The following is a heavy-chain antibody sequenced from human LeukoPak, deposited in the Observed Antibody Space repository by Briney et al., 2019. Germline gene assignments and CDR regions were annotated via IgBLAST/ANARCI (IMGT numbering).Heavy chain of an antibody. D-gene: IGHD6-13*01. Sequence: SETLSLTCIVSRGFISSSSYYWGWIRQPPGKGLEWIGNIYYSGNTYYNPSLKSRVTISVDTSKNQFSLKLSSVTAADTAVYYCARGPSPLRIAAAGYVDYWGQGTLVTVSS. CDR2: IYYSGNT. CDR1: RGFISSSSYY. J-gene: IGHJ4*02. CDR3: ARGPSPLRIAAAGYVDY. V-gene: IGHV4-39*07.